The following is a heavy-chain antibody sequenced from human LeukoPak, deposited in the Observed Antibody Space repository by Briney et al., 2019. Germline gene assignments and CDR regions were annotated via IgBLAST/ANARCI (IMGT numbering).Heavy chain of an antibody. CDR3: ARDWAITFGGVIVEQFDY. CDR2: IFYSGST. V-gene: IGHV4-39*07. D-gene: IGHD3-16*02. J-gene: IGHJ4*02. CDR1: GGSISTSNYY. Sequence: SETLSLTCTVSGGSISTSNYYWGWIRQPPGKGLEWIGNIFYSGSTYYSPSLRSRVTISLDTSKNQFSLKLSSVTAADTAVYYCARDWAITFGGVIVEQFDYWGQGTLVTVSS.